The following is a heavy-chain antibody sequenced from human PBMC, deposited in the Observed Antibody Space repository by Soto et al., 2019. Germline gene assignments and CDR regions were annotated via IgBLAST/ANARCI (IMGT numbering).Heavy chain of an antibody. V-gene: IGHV3-74*01. CDR3: VPGFR. J-gene: IGHJ4*02. CDR2: INEDGSRT. Sequence: EVQLVESGGGLVQPGGSLRLSCAASGFSFSNNWMYWVRQAPGKGLVWVSRINEDGSRTSHADSVRGRFTISRDNARNSLYLQMNSLGAEDTAVYYCVPGFRWGQGTLFTVSS. CDR1: GFSFSNNW.